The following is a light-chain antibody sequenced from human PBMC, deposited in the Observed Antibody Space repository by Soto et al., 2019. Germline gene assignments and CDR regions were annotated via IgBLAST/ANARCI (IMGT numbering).Light chain of an antibody. CDR2: GAS. V-gene: IGKV3-15*01. Sequence: EIVMTQSPATLSVSPGERATLSCRASQSVNSNLAWYQQKPGQAPRLLIYGASTRATGIPARFSGSGSETEFTLTISSLQSEDFAFYYCQQYNNWWTFGQGTKVEIK. J-gene: IGKJ1*01. CDR3: QQYNNWWT. CDR1: QSVNSN.